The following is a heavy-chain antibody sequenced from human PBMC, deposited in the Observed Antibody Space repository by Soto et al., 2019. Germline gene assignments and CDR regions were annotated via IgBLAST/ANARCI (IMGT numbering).Heavy chain of an antibody. D-gene: IGHD2-15*01. CDR3: ARGLSYCSGGSCYGATYYYYYYMDV. Sequence: QVQLQQWGAGLLKPSETLSLTCAVYGGSFSGYYWSWIRQPPGKGLEWIGEINHSGSTNYNPSLKSRVTISVDTSKNQFSLKLSSVTAADTAGYYCARGLSYCSGGSCYGATYYYYYYMDVWGKGTTVTVSS. V-gene: IGHV4-34*01. CDR1: GGSFSGYY. CDR2: INHSGST. J-gene: IGHJ6*03.